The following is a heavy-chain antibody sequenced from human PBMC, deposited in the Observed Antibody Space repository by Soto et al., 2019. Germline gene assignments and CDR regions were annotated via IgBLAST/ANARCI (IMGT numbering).Heavy chain of an antibody. D-gene: IGHD3-3*01. V-gene: IGHV3-15*07. Sequence: GGSLRLSCAASGFTFKTAWMNWVRQSPGKGLEGVGRIKSENDGGRIDYAAPVKGRFIISRDYSKNTVYREMNSLKTEDTAVYYCFLDSPAWGAFDFLYWGQGILVT. CDR3: FLDSPAWGAFDFLY. CDR2: IKSENDGGRI. CDR1: GFTFKTAW. J-gene: IGHJ4*02.